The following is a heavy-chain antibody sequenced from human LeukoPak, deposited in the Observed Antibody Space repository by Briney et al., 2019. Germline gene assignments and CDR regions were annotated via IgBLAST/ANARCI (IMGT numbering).Heavy chain of an antibody. J-gene: IGHJ6*04. D-gene: IGHD3-10*01. CDR1: GGTFSSYA. CDR2: IIPIFGTA. CDR3: ARGSYGSGSYYIHYYYGMDV. V-gene: IGHV1-69*13. Sequence: SVKVSCKASGGTFSSYAISWVRQAPGQGLEGMGGIIPIFGTANYAQKFQGRVTITADESTSTAYMELSSLRSEDTAVYYCARGSYGSGSYYIHYYYGMDVWGKGTTVTVSS.